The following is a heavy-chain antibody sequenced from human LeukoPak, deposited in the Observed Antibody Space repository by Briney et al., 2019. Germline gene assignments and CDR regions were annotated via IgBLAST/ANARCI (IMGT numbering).Heavy chain of an antibody. CDR1: GGSISSGSYF. J-gene: IGHJ6*03. CDR3: ARDPYYYYMDV. Sequence: SQTLSLTCTVSGGSISSGSYFWSWVRQPPGKGLEWIGRIYTSGSTDYSPSLKSRVTISLDTSKSQFSLKLSSVTAADTAVYYCARDPYYYYMDVWGKGTTVTVSS. V-gene: IGHV4-61*02. CDR2: IYTSGST.